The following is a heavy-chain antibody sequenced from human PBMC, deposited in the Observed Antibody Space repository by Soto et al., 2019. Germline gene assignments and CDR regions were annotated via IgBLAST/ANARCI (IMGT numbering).Heavy chain of an antibody. CDR1: GFTYSNYA. J-gene: IGHJ3*01. Sequence: EVQLLESGGGLIQPGGSLRLSCAASGFTYSNYAMSWVRQAPGKGLEWVSGVSGSGGIIHHADSVKGRFTISRDNSRNMLYLQLNSLRAEDTAVYYCAKQGAAVLGRGGGAFDVWGQGTLVTLSS. CDR2: VSGSGGII. D-gene: IGHD2-8*01. CDR3: AKQGAAVLGRGGGAFDV. V-gene: IGHV3-23*01.